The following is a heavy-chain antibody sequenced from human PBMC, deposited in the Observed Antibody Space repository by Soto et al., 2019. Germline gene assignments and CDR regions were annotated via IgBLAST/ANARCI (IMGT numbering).Heavy chain of an antibody. CDR1: GGYSSSTRL. CDR3: ARKWFGEPHKFDY. V-gene: IGHV4-4*02. Sequence: SETLSVTCGVSGGYSSSTRLWRWIRQPPGKGLEWIGEIHHDGSSNYNPSLKSRVIISVDKSKNQFSLKVSSVTAADTAVYYCARKWFGEPHKFDYWGQGALVTSPQ. J-gene: IGHJ4*02. CDR2: IHHDGSS. D-gene: IGHD3-10*01.